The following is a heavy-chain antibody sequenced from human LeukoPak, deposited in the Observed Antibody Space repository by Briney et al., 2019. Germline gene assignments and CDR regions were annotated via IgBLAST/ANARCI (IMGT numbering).Heavy chain of an antibody. CDR2: ISSSGSTI. J-gene: IGHJ4*02. CDR1: GFTFSDYY. CDR3: ARDPSGSKYYDILAYYFDY. Sequence: GRSLRLSCAASGFTFSDYYMSWIRQAPGKGLEWVSYISSSGSTIYYADSVKGRFTISRDNAKSSLYLQMNSLRAEDTAVYYCARDPSGSKYYDILAYYFDYWGQGTLVTVSS. D-gene: IGHD3-9*01. V-gene: IGHV3-11*01.